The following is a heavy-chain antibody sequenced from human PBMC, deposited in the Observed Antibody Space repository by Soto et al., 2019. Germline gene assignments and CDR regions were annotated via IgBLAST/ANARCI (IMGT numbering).Heavy chain of an antibody. CDR1: GYTFTSYG. CDR3: ASGGTYCGGDCYSYDDAFDI. J-gene: IGHJ3*02. CDR2: VSTYNGNT. Sequence: ASVKVSCKASGYTFTSYGISWVRQAPGQGLEWMGWVSTYNGNTNYAQKLQGRVTMTTDTSTSTAYMELRSLRSDDTAVYYCASGGTYCGGDCYSYDDAFDIWGQGTMVTVSS. V-gene: IGHV1-18*01. D-gene: IGHD2-21*02.